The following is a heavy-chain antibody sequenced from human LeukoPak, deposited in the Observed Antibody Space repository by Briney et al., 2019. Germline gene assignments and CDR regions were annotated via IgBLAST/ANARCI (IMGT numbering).Heavy chain of an antibody. V-gene: IGHV4-34*01. CDR2: INHSGST. J-gene: IGHJ5*02. D-gene: IGHD3-3*01. Sequence: PSETLSLTCAVYGGSFSGYYWSWIRQPPGKGLEWIGEINHSGSTNHNPSLKSRVTISVDTSKNQFSLKLSSVTAADTAVYYCARGTGLVTIFGVVQNWIDPWGQGTLVTVSS. CDR1: GGSFSGYY. CDR3: ARGTGLVTIFGVVQNWIDP.